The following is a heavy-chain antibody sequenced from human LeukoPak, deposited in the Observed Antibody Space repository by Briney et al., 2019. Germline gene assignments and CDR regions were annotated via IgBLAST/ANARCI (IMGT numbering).Heavy chain of an antibody. Sequence: PGESLRLSCAASGFTFSSYAMSWVRQAPGKGLEWVSAISGSGGSTYYADSVKGRFTISRDNSKNTLYLQMNSLRAEDTAVYYCAKAPKDCSGGSCRTYYYYGMDVWGQGTTVTVSS. CDR2: ISGSGGST. CDR1: GFTFSSYA. CDR3: AKAPKDCSGGSCRTYYYYGMDV. V-gene: IGHV3-23*01. J-gene: IGHJ6*02. D-gene: IGHD2-15*01.